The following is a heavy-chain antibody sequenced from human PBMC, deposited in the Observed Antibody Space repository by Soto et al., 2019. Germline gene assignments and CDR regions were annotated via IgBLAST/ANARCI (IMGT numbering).Heavy chain of an antibody. Sequence: EVQLVESGGGLVKPGGSLRLSCAASGFTFSSYSMNWVRQAPGKGLEWVSSISSSSSYIYYADSVKGRFTISRDNAKNSLYLQMNSLRAEDTAVYYCARGSASYGWGSSGDYWGQGTLVTVSS. CDR2: ISSSSSYI. D-gene: IGHD3-10*01. J-gene: IGHJ4*02. V-gene: IGHV3-21*01. CDR3: ARGSASYGWGSSGDY. CDR1: GFTFSSYS.